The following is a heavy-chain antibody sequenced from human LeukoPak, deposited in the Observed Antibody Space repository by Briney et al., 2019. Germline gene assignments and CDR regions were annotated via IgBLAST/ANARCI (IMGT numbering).Heavy chain of an antibody. J-gene: IGHJ5*02. Sequence: GGSLRLSCAASGFPFSSHAMSWVRQTPGKGLEWVAAISNGKTYYADSVRGRFAISRDDSTSTVYLHMNSLRDEDTALYHCVRAAGYCAPVCVKPHWFDPWGQGTLVTVSS. CDR1: GFPFSSHA. CDR2: ISNGKT. CDR3: VRAAGYCAPVCVKPHWFDP. V-gene: IGHV3-23*01. D-gene: IGHD2-15*01.